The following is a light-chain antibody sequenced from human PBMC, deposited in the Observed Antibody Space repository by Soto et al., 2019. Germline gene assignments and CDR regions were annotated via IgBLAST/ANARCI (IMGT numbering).Light chain of an antibody. Sequence: QSALTQPASVSGSPGQSITISCTGTSSDVGGYKYVSWYQQHPDKAPKLIIYDVTNRPSGTSNRFSGSKSGNTASLTISGLQAEDEADYYCSSYTSSSSYVFGTGTKVTVL. CDR1: SSDVGGYKY. J-gene: IGLJ1*01. V-gene: IGLV2-14*01. CDR3: SSYTSSSSYV. CDR2: DVT.